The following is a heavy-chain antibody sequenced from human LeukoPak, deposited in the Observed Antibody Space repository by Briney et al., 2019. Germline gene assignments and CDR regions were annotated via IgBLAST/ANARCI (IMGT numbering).Heavy chain of an antibody. V-gene: IGHV4-39*02. CDR3: AREPGYNWNYDDYYYYMDV. Sequence: SETLSLTCTVSGGFISSSGYYWGWIRQPPGKGLEWIGSIYYSGSTYYNPSLKSRVTTSVDTSKNQFSLKLSSVTAADTAVYYCAREPGYNWNYDDYYYYMDVWGKGTTVTVSS. CDR2: IYYSGST. D-gene: IGHD1-7*01. CDR1: GGFISSSGYY. J-gene: IGHJ6*03.